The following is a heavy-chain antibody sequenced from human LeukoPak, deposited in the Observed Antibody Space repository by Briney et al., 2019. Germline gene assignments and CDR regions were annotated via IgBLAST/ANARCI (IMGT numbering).Heavy chain of an antibody. V-gene: IGHV3-30*02. CDR3: AKGVTGTAPTNWFDP. D-gene: IGHD2-21*02. CDR1: GITFSNYG. J-gene: IGHJ5*02. CDR2: IRYDGSSE. Sequence: GGSLRLSCAASGITFSNYGNHWVRQAPGKGLEGVAFIRYDGSSEYYADSVKGRFTISRDNSKNTLYLQINSLRPEDAAVYYCAKGVTGTAPTNWFDPWGQGTLVTVSS.